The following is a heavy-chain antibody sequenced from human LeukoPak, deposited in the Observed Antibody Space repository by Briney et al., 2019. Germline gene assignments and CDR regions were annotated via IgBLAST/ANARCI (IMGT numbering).Heavy chain of an antibody. CDR2: ISYDGSKK. CDR3: AKSRSGSANWALQIFDN. Sequence: GALRLSCAASGFTFSSYGMHWVRQAPGKGLEWVAIISYDGSKKYYADSVKGRFTISRDNSKNTLYLQMNSLRAEDTAVYFCAKSRSGSANWALQIFDNWGQGTLVTVSS. J-gene: IGHJ4*02. CDR1: GFTFSSYG. V-gene: IGHV3-30*18. D-gene: IGHD1-1*01.